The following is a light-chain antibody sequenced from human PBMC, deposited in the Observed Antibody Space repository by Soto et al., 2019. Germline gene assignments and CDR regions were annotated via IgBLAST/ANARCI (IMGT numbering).Light chain of an antibody. V-gene: IGKV3-15*01. Sequence: EIVMTQSPATLSVSPGERATLSCRASQSLNRDLAWYQQRPGQSPRLLIFGASIRAAGIPARFSGSGSGTEFTLTISSLEPEDSAVYYCQQRHMWPITFGQGTRLEIK. CDR2: GAS. CDR3: QQRHMWPIT. J-gene: IGKJ5*01. CDR1: QSLNRD.